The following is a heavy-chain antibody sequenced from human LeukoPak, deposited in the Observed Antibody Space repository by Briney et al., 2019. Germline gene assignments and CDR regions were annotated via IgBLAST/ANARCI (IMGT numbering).Heavy chain of an antibody. CDR1: GGTFSSYA. CDR3: ARNDAAAGAQFDY. Sequence: GASVKVSCKASGGTFSSYAISWVRQAPGQGLEWMGGIIPIFGTANYAQKFQGRVTITADKSTSTAYMELSSLRSEDTAVYYCARNDAAAGAQFDYWGQGTRVTVAS. D-gene: IGHD6-13*01. J-gene: IGHJ4*02. V-gene: IGHV1-69*06. CDR2: IIPIFGTA.